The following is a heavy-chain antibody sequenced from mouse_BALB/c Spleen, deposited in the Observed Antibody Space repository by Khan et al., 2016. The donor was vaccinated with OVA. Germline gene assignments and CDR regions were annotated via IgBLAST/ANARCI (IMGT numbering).Heavy chain of an antibody. CDR3: ARNDGYDLVY. CDR2: IDPAKGNS. Sequence: VQLQQSGAELVKPGASVKLSCTASGFNIKDTYLHWVKQRPEQGLEWIGRIDPAKGNSKYDPKFQVKATLTADTSYNPAYLQLSSLTSEDTAVYYCARNDGYDLVYWGQGTTLTVAS. V-gene: IGHV14-3*02. D-gene: IGHD2-3*01. J-gene: IGHJ2*01. CDR1: GFNIKDTY.